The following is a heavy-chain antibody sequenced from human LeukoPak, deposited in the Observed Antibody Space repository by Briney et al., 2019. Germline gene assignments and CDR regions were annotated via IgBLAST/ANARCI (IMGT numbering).Heavy chain of an antibody. J-gene: IGHJ4*02. CDR2: INSDGSST. D-gene: IGHD2-21*02. V-gene: IGHV3-74*01. Sequence: EGSLRLSCAASGFTFSSYWMHWVRQAPGKGLVWVSRINSDGSSTSYADSVKGRFTISRDNAKNTLYLQMNSLRAEDTAVYYCARDRGYCGGDCSPAYWGQGTLVTVSS. CDR1: GFTFSSYW. CDR3: ARDRGYCGGDCSPAY.